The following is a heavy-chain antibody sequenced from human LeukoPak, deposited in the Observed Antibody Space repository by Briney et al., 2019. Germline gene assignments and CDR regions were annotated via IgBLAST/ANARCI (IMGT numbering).Heavy chain of an antibody. Sequence: GGSLRLSCAASGFTFSSYGMHWVRQAPGKGLEWVAFIWFDGSNKYYGDSVTGRFTISRDNSKNTLYLQMNSLRPEDTAVYYCPKDGEVYCGGDCSIGDYWGQGTLVTVSS. D-gene: IGHD2-21*01. CDR3: PKDGEVYCGGDCSIGDY. J-gene: IGHJ4*02. CDR2: IWFDGSNK. CDR1: GFTFSSYG. V-gene: IGHV3-30*02.